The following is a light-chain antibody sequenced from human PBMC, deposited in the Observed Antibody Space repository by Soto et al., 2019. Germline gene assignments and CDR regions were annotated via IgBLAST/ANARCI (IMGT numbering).Light chain of an antibody. CDR1: NIESKS. Sequence: SYELTQPPSVSVAPGGTATIACGADNIESKSVHWYQQKPGQAPLLVIYYDRDRPSGIPERFSGSNSGDTATLTISWVEAGDEADYYCQVWDGDSDHVVFGGGTKLTVL. CDR2: YDR. CDR3: QVWDGDSDHVV. J-gene: IGLJ2*01. V-gene: IGLV3-21*04.